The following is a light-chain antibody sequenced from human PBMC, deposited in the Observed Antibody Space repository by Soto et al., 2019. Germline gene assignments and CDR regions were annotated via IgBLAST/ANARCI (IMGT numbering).Light chain of an antibody. J-gene: IGLJ3*02. CDR3: SAYTISRIRV. CDR1: SSDIGAYNY. V-gene: IGLV2-14*01. Sequence: QSALTQPASVSGSPGQSITISCTGSSSDIGAYNYVSWYQQHPGKAPKLMIYDVTNRPSGVSYRFSGYKSGSTASLTISGLQAEDEADYYCSAYTISRIRVFGGGTKVTVL. CDR2: DVT.